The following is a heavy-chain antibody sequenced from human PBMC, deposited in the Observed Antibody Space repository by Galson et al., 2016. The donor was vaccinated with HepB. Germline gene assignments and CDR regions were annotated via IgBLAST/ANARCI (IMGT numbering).Heavy chain of an antibody. V-gene: IGHV2-26*01. CDR2: IFSNDEK. J-gene: IGHJ5*02. CDR3: ARIRYSSGWLISQSGWFDP. CDR1: GFSLSNARMG. Sequence: PALVKPTQTLTLTCTVSGFSLSNARMGVSWIRQPPGKALEWLAHIFSNDEKSYSASLKNRLTISKDTSKSQVVLTMTNMDPVDTATYYCARIRYSSGWLISQSGWFDPWGQGTLVTVSS. D-gene: IGHD6-19*01.